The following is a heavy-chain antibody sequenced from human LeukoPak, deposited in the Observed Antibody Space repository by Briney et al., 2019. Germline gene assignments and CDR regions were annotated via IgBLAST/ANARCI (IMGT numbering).Heavy chain of an antibody. J-gene: IGHJ3*01. V-gene: IGHV7-4-1*02. Sequence: ASVKVSCKASGYTFTSYAMNWVRQAPGQGLEWMGWINTNTGNPTYAQGFTGRFVFSLDTSVSTAYLQISSLKAEDTAVYCCARDHVKLTSSFHPFDAFDVWGQGTLVTVSS. CDR3: ARDHVKLTSSFHPFDAFDV. D-gene: IGHD2-2*01. CDR2: INTNTGNP. CDR1: GYTFTSYA.